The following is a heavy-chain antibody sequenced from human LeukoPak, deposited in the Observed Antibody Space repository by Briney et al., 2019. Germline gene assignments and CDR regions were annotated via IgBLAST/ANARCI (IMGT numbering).Heavy chain of an antibody. Sequence: KPSETLSLTCGVYGGSYSDYYWSWIRQPPGKGLEWIGEIKHSGITNYNPSLKSRVTISLDTSKNQFSLKLSSVTAADTAVYYCAFAPFTLIIAGAGTFDYWGKGTRVTVSS. CDR3: AFAPFTLIIAGAGTFDY. CDR2: IKHSGIT. CDR1: GGSYSDYY. V-gene: IGHV4-34*01. D-gene: IGHD6-19*01. J-gene: IGHJ4*02.